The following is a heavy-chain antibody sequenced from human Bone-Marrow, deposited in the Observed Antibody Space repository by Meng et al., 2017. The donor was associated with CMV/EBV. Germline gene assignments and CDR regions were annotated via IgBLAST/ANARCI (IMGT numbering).Heavy chain of an antibody. V-gene: IGHV3-48*04. J-gene: IGHJ6*01. D-gene: IGHD2-2*01. CDR2: ISSSSSTI. CDR1: GFTFSSYS. CDR3: ARDTVVVPAANSGYYYYYGMDV. Sequence: GGSLRLSCAASGFTFSSYSMNWVRQAPGKGLEWVSYISSSSSTIYYADSVKGRFTISRDNAKNSLYLQMNSLRAEDTAVYYCARDTVVVPAANSGYYYYYGMDVWGQGTTVTVYS.